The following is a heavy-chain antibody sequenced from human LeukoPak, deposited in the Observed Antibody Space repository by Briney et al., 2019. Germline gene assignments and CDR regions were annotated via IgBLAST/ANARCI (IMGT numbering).Heavy chain of an antibody. CDR2: ISSSSSTI. J-gene: IGHJ6*03. CDR3: ARKVWTGGPPDLTIKGNYYMDV. Sequence: GGSLRLSCAASGFTFSSYSMNWVRQAPGKGPEWVSYISSSSSTIYYADSVKGRFTISRDNAKNSLYLQMNSLRAEDTAVYYCARKVWTGGPPDLTIKGNYYMDVWGKGTTVTVSS. CDR1: GFTFSSYS. D-gene: IGHD3/OR15-3a*01. V-gene: IGHV3-48*01.